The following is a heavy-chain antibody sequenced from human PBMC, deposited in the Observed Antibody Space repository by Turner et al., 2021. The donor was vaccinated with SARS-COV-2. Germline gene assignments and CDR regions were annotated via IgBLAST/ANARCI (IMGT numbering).Heavy chain of an antibody. Sequence: QLQLQESGPGLVKPSETLSLTCPVSGGSISSSNYYWGWIRQPPGKGLGWIGSIYYSGSTYYNPSLKSRVTISVDTSKNQFSLKLSSVTAADTAVYYCARLLNPGSYYYYYYGMDVWGQGTTVTVSS. CDR2: IYYSGST. V-gene: IGHV4-39*01. D-gene: IGHD3-10*01. J-gene: IGHJ6*02. CDR3: ARLLNPGSYYYYYYGMDV. CDR1: GGSISSSNYY.